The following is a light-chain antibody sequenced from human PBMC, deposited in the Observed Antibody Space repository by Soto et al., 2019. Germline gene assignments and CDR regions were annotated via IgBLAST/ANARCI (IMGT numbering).Light chain of an antibody. CDR3: CSYAGSYTLV. CDR1: SSDVGAYNF. V-gene: IGLV2-11*01. J-gene: IGLJ3*02. Sequence: QSALTQPRSVSGSPGQSVTISCTGTSSDVGAYNFVSWYQQHPGRVPKLMIYDVSRRPSGVPDRFSGSKSGNTASLIISGLQADDEADYYCCSYAGSYTLVFGGGTKVTVL. CDR2: DVS.